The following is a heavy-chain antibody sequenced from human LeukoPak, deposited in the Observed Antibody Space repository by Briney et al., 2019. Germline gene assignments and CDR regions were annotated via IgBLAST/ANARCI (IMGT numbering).Heavy chain of an antibody. V-gene: IGHV4-59*01. J-gene: IGHJ6*03. CDR2: IDDSGNT. CDR1: GGSMKMSY. D-gene: IGHD6-6*01. Sequence: PSETLSLTCLVSGGSMKMSYWTWIRQAPGKGLEWIGNIDDSGNTNYNPSLKSRVTISLDTSKNQFSLRETSVTAADRPLYLCARDSSPAALPYMDAWGKGTTVTVSS. CDR3: ARDSSPAALPYMDA.